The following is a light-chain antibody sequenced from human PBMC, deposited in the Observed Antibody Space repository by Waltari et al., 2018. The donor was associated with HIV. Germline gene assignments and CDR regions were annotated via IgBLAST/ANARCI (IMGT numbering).Light chain of an antibody. V-gene: IGLV2-11*01. CDR2: EVI. CDR1: SSEVGGYDS. J-gene: IGLJ3*02. Sequence: QSALTQPRSVSGSPGQSVTISCTGPSSEVGGYDSVSWYLQHPGKVPKLIIYEVIKRPSGVPDRFSGSKSGNTASLTISGLQTEDEADYFCCSYAGTYTYVLFGGGTKLTVL. CDR3: CSYAGTYTYVL.